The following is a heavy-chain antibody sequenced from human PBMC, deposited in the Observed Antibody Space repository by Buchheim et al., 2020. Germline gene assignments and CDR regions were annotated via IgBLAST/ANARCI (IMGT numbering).Heavy chain of an antibody. D-gene: IGHD3-16*01. CDR1: GDPITSGPYS. CDR2: TYHSGSP. CDR3: ARGYRFAYYFDY. Sequence: QLQLQESDSGLVKPSQTLSLTCAVSGDPITSGPYSWSWVRQRPGKGLAWIGYTYHSGSPNYNPSLKSRVIISVDKSKNNFSLNLRSMTAADTAVYYCARGYRFAYYFDYWGQGTL. J-gene: IGHJ4*02. V-gene: IGHV4-30-2*01.